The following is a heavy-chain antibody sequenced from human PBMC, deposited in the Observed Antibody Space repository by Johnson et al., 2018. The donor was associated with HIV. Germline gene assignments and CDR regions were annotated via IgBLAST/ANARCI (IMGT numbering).Heavy chain of an antibody. CDR2: IYSGGST. Sequence: VQLVESGGGLVQPGGSLRLSCAASGFTVSNNYMSWVRQAPGKGLEWVSVIYSGGSTYYADSVKGRFILSRDNSKNTPDLQMNSLIAGDTAWYYLSSSFYQQLRACDIWGQGTMVTVSS. CDR3: SSSFYQQLRACDI. CDR1: GFTVSNNY. J-gene: IGHJ3*02. D-gene: IGHD6-13*01. V-gene: IGHV3-66*01.